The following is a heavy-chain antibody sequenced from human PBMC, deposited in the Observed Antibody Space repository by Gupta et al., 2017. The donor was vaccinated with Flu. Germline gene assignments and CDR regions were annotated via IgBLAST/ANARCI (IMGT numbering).Heavy chain of an antibody. CDR3: AKDDYDFWSGYYPANNWFDP. V-gene: IGHV3-23*01. CDR2: ISGSGGST. Sequence: LEWVSAISGSGGSTYYADSVKGRFTISRDNSKNTLYLQMNSLRAEDTAVYYCAKDDYDFWSGYYPANNWFDPWGQGTLVTVSS. J-gene: IGHJ5*02. D-gene: IGHD3-3*01.